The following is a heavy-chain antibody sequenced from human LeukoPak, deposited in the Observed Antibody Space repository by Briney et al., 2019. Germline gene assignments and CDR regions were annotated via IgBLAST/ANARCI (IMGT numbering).Heavy chain of an antibody. D-gene: IGHD5-18*01. CDR2: ISGSGGST. V-gene: IGHV3-23*01. Sequence: GRSLRLSCAASGFTFSSYAMSWVRQAPGRGLEWVSAISGSGGSTYYADSVKGRFTISRDNSKNTLYLQMNSLRAEDTAVYYCAKGGYSYGLDFDYWGQGTLVTVSS. J-gene: IGHJ4*02. CDR1: GFTFSSYA. CDR3: AKGGYSYGLDFDY.